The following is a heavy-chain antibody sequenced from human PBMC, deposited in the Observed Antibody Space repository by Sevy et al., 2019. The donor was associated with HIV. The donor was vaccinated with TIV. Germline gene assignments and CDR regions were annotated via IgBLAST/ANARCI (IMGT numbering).Heavy chain of an antibody. Sequence: GGSLRLSCAASGFTFSSYAMHWVRQAPGKGLEWVAVISYDGSNKYYADSVKGRFTISRDNSKNTQYLQMNSLRAKDTAVDYCASHPVDTAMVDVYYYYGMDVWGQGTTVTVSS. CDR3: ASHPVDTAMVDVYYYYGMDV. V-gene: IGHV3-30-3*01. D-gene: IGHD5-18*01. CDR1: GFTFSSYA. CDR2: ISYDGSNK. J-gene: IGHJ6*02.